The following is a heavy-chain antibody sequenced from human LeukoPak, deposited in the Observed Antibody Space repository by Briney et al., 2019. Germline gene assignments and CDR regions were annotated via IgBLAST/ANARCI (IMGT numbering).Heavy chain of an antibody. Sequence: SETLSLTCAVSGGSVSSGSYYWGCIRQPPGKGLEWIGYIYYSASTNYNPSLKSRATISVDTSKNQFSLKLSSVTAADTAVYYCARVGCSSTSCYAGDVYYYYGMDVWGQGTTVTVSS. D-gene: IGHD2-2*01. CDR3: ARVGCSSTSCYAGDVYYYYGMDV. CDR2: IYYSAST. J-gene: IGHJ6*02. CDR1: GGSVSSGSYY. V-gene: IGHV4-61*01.